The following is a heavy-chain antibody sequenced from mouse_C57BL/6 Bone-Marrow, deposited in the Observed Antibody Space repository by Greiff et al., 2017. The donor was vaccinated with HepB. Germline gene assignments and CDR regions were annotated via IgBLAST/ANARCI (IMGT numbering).Heavy chain of an antibody. J-gene: IGHJ1*03. D-gene: IGHD2-1*01. CDR2: IDPANGNT. Sequence: EVQLQQPVAELVRPGASVKLSCTASGFNIKNTYMHWVKQRPEQGLEWIGMIDPANGNTKYAPKFQGKATITADTSSNTAYLQLSSLTSEDTAIYYCARSMPPDLLCYGYFDVWGTGTTVTVSS. V-gene: IGHV14-3*01. CDR1: GFNIKNTY. CDR3: ARSMPPDLLCYGYFDV.